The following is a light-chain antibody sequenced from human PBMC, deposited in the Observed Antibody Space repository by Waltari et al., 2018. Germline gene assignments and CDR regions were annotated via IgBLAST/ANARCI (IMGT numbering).Light chain of an antibody. CDR2: DDN. CDR1: SIESKM. J-gene: IGLJ3*02. Sequence: SYVLTQPPSVSVAPGQTARITWGGNSIESKMVHWYQRKPGQAPVLFVYDDNHRPSGIPGRFSGSNFGNTATLTISRVEAGDEADYLCQVWDSVTDPWVFGGGTKLTVL. V-gene: IGLV3-21*02. CDR3: QVWDSVTDPWV.